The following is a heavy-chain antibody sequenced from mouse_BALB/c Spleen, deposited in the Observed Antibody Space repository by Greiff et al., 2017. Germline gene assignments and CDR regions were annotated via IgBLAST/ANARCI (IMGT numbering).Heavy chain of an antibody. CDR1: GYTFTSYW. CDR2: IDPSDSYT. CDR3: ASPYDGYLNY. J-gene: IGHJ2*01. V-gene: IGHV1-69*02. D-gene: IGHD2-3*01. Sequence: QVQLQQPGAELVKPGASVKLSCKASGYTFTSYWMHWVKQRPGQGLEWIGEIDPSDSYTNYNQKFKGKATLTVDKSSSTAYMQLSSLTSEDSAVYYCASPYDGYLNYWGQGTTLTVSS.